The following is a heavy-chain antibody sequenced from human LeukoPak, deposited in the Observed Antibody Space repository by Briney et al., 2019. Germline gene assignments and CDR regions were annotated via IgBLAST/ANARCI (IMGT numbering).Heavy chain of an antibody. D-gene: IGHD3-10*01. CDR1: GFSLSTTGVG. J-gene: IGHJ4*02. CDR3: AHKGRGSGSYNM. Sequence: SGPTLVNPTQTLTLTCTFSGFSLSTTGVGVAWIRQSPGKALEWLAVNYWNDDKSYSPSLKSRLTITKDTSKNQVVLIMTNMDPVDTGTYYCAHKGRGSGSYNMRGQGTLVTVSS. CDR2: NYWNDDK. V-gene: IGHV2-5*01.